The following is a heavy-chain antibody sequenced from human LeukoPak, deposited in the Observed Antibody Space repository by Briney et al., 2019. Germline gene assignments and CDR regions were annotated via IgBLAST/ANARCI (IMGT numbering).Heavy chain of an antibody. CDR2: IYHSGST. CDR3: ARFTYYYGSGSFYYYDSSGYSEDAFDI. J-gene: IGHJ3*02. V-gene: IGHV4-4*02. CDR1: GGSISSSNW. Sequence: SETLSLTCAVSGGSISSSNWWSWVRQLPGKGLEWIGEIYHSGSTNYNPSLKSRVTISVDKSKNQFSLKLSSVTAADTAVYYCARFTYYYGSGSFYYYDSSGYSEDAFDIWGQGTMVTVSS. D-gene: IGHD3-10*01.